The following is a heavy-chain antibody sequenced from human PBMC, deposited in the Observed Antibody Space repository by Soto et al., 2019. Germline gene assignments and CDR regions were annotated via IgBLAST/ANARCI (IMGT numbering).Heavy chain of an antibody. CDR3: GRGRGLQPFDF. V-gene: IGHV4-34*01. CDR2: SNHSGIT. D-gene: IGHD1-1*01. Sequence: PSENLSLTCAVYGGSFSGYYWSCISQPPGKGLDWIVESNHSGITNYNPSLKSRVTISVDTPKDQFSLKLGSVTAADTAVDYSGRGRGLQPFDFSGQGTLVTVSS. CDR1: GGSFSGYY. J-gene: IGHJ4*02.